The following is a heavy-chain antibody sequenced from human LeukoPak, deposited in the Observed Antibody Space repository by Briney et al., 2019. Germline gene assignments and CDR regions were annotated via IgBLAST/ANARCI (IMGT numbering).Heavy chain of an antibody. CDR2: ISHSGST. J-gene: IGHJ4*02. Sequence: PSETLSLTCAVYGGSFSGYYWSWIRQPPGKGLEWIGEISHSGSTNYNPSPKNRGTISVDTSKNQFSLKLSSVTAADTAVYYCARGRAQTYYYDRGTYDYWGQGTLVTVSS. CDR1: GGSFSGYY. CDR3: ARGRAQTYYYDRGTYDY. D-gene: IGHD3-22*01. V-gene: IGHV4-34*01.